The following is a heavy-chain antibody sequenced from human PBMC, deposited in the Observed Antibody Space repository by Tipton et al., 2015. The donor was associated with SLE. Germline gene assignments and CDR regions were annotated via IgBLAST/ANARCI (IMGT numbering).Heavy chain of an antibody. CDR3: ARHKLGFSWSYFDS. D-gene: IGHD3-3*01. CDR2: IYHSGST. Sequence: TLSLTCTVSGYSISSGYYWGWIRQPPGKGLEWIGSIYHSGSTYYNPSLKSRVTISVDTSKNQFSLKLSSVTAADTALYYCARHKLGFSWSYFDSWGQGTLVTVSS. CDR1: GYSISSGYY. V-gene: IGHV4-38-2*02. J-gene: IGHJ4*02.